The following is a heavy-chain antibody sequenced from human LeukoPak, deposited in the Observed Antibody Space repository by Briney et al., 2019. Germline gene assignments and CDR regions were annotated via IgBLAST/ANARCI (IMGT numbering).Heavy chain of an antibody. Sequence: QPGGSLRLSCAASGFTFSSYWMSWVRQAPGKGLEWVANVKQDGSEKYYVDSVKGRFTISRDNAKNSLYLQMNSLRAEDTAVYYCAREGEEVVTASDYWGQGTLVTVSS. CDR1: GFTFSSYW. V-gene: IGHV3-7*01. J-gene: IGHJ4*02. D-gene: IGHD3-22*01. CDR3: AREGEEVVTASDY. CDR2: VKQDGSEK.